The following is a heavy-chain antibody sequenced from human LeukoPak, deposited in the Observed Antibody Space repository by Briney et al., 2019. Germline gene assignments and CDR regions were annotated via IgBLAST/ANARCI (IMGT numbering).Heavy chain of an antibody. Sequence: SETLSLTCTVSGGSISSYYWCWIRQPPGKGLEWIGYIYYSGSTNYNPSLKSRVTISVDTSKSQFSLKLSSVTAADTAVYYCARLIWGPPVPYFDYWGQGTLVTVSS. J-gene: IGHJ4*02. V-gene: IGHV4-59*08. CDR3: ARLIWGPPVPYFDY. CDR2: IYYSGST. D-gene: IGHD3-16*01. CDR1: GGSISSYY.